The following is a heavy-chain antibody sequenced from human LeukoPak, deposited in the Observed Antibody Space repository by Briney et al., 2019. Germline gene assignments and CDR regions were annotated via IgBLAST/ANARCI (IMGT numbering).Heavy chain of an antibody. Sequence: SQTLSLTCAISGDSVSSNSAAWNWIRQSPSRGLEWLGRTYYRSKWYNDYAVSVKSRITINPDTSKNQFSLKLSSVTAADTAVYYCARGRTTITFGGVFRVVAFDIWGQGTMVTVSS. D-gene: IGHD3-16*01. V-gene: IGHV6-1*01. CDR3: ARGRTTITFGGVFRVVAFDI. J-gene: IGHJ3*02. CDR1: GDSVSSNSAA. CDR2: TYYRSKWYN.